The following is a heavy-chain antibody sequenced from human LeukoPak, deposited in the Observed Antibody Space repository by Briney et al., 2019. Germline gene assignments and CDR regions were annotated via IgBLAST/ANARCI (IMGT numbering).Heavy chain of an antibody. Sequence: GGSLRLSCAASGFTFNIFAMSWVRQAPGKGPEWVSIVGGIDSNTYYADSVKGRFTISRDNSKNTLYLQMDSLRVEDTALYYCARRVVRSAFDIWGLGTMVTVSS. CDR1: GFTFNIFA. D-gene: IGHD3-3*01. CDR2: VGGIDSNT. J-gene: IGHJ3*02. CDR3: ARRVVRSAFDI. V-gene: IGHV3-23*01.